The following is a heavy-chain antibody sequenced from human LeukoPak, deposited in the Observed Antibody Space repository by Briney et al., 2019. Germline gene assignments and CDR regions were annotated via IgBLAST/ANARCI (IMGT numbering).Heavy chain of an antibody. J-gene: IGHJ4*02. Sequence: SETLSLTCAVSGGSISSGSYSWSWIRQPPGKGLEWIGTIYYSGSTYYNPSLKGRVTISVDTSKNQFSLKVSSVTAADTAVYYCARHEWQQLVKFDYWGQGALVTVSS. CDR3: ARHEWQQLVKFDY. D-gene: IGHD6-13*01. V-gene: IGHV4-39*01. CDR1: GGSISSGSYS. CDR2: IYYSGST.